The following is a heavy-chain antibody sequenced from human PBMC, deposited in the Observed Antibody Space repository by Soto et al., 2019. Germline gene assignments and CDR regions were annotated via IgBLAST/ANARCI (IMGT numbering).Heavy chain of an antibody. Sequence: SETLSLTCTVSGGSISSYYWSWIRQPAGKGLEWIGRIYTSGSTNYNPSLKSRVTMSVDTSKNQFSLKLSSVTAADTAVYYCARAGGNYYDSSGYYLNFDYWGQGTLVTVSS. CDR2: IYTSGST. V-gene: IGHV4-4*07. CDR1: GGSISSYY. J-gene: IGHJ4*02. D-gene: IGHD3-22*01. CDR3: ARAGGNYYDSSGYYLNFDY.